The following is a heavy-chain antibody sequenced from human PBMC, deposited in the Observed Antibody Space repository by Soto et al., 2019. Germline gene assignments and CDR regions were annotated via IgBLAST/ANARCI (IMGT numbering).Heavy chain of an antibody. CDR1: GGSFSGYY. V-gene: IGHV4-34*01. D-gene: IGHD5-18*01. CDR2: INHSGST. J-gene: IGHJ6*02. CDR3: ARGWGRGYSFHYYYGMDV. Sequence: SETLSLTCAVYGGSFSGYYWSWIRQPPGKGLEWIGEINHSGSTNYNPSLKSRVTISVDTSKNQFSLKLSSVTAADTAVYYCARGWGRGYSFHYYYGMDVWGQGTTVTVSS.